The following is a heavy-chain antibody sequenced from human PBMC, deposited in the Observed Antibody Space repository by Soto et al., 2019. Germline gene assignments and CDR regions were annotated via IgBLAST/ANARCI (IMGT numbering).Heavy chain of an antibody. CDR2: IYYSGCT. V-gene: IGHV4-31*03. CDR3: ATQTTVVTQNWFDP. CDR1: GGSISSGGYY. D-gene: IGHD4-17*01. Sequence: QVQLQESGPGLVKPSQTLSLTCTVSGGSISSGGYYWIWIRQHPGKGLEWIGYIYYSGCTYYKPSLKCRVTISVDTSKNQFSLKLSSVTAADTAVYYCATQTTVVTQNWFDPWGQGTLVTVSS. J-gene: IGHJ5*02.